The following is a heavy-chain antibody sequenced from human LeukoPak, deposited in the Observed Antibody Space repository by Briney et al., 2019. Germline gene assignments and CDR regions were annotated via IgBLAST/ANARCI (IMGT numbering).Heavy chain of an antibody. V-gene: IGHV4-61*05. Sequence: SETLSLTCTVSGGSISSSSYYWSWIRQPPGKGLEWIGYIYYSGSTNYNPSLKSRVTISVDTSKNQFSLKLSSVTAADTAVYYCARRNCSGGSCYFDYWGQGTLVTVSS. J-gene: IGHJ4*02. CDR3: ARRNCSGGSCYFDY. CDR2: IYYSGST. D-gene: IGHD2-15*01. CDR1: GGSISSSSYY.